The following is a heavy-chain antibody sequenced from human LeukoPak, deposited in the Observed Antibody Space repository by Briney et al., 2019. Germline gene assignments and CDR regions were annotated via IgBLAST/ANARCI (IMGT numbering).Heavy chain of an antibody. CDR1: GGSISSGSYY. CDR2: IYTSGST. Sequence: SQTLSLTCTVSGGSISSGSYYWSWIRQPAGKGLEWIGRIYTSGSTNYNPSLKSRVTIPVDTSKNQFSPKLSSVTAADTAVYYCARELRYDNSDSGAFWGQGTVVTVSS. D-gene: IGHD3-22*01. J-gene: IGHJ3*01. V-gene: IGHV4-61*02. CDR3: ARELRYDNSDSGAF.